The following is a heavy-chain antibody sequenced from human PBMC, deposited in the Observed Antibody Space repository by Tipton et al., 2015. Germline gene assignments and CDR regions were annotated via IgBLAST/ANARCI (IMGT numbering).Heavy chain of an antibody. Sequence: GLVKPSETLSLNCSVSGDSISGYYWSWIRQPPGEELQWIGYIQYSGGTNYNPSLESRVSMSVDTSKTQFSLEMRSVTATDTAVYYCARARGRHGGLFASWGQGTLVTVSS. CDR2: IQYSGGT. CDR3: ARARGRHGGLFAS. V-gene: IGHV4-59*01. D-gene: IGHD4-23*01. CDR1: GDSISGYY. J-gene: IGHJ4*02.